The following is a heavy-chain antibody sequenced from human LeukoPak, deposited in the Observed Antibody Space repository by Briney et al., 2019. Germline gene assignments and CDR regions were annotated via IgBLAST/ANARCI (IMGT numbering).Heavy chain of an antibody. Sequence: KSSETLSLTCTVSGGSISSYYWSWIRQPPGKGLEWIGYIYYSGSTNYNPSLESRVTISVDTSKNQFSLKLSSVTAPDTAVYYCARGHWGCDYWGQGTLVTVSS. CDR1: GGSISSYY. J-gene: IGHJ4*02. V-gene: IGHV4-59*01. CDR3: ARGHWGCDY. CDR2: IYYSGST. D-gene: IGHD7-27*01.